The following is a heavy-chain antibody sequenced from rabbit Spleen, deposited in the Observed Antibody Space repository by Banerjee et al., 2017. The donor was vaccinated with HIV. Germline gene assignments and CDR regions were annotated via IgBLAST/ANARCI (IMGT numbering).Heavy chain of an antibody. J-gene: IGHJ4*01. CDR3: ARAYASNSGFDL. CDR2: IYAEGSGNT. CDR1: GIDFSSYYY. D-gene: IGHD1-1*01. Sequence: QQQLEESGGGLVKPGGTLTLTCKASGIDFSSYYYMCWVRQAPGKGLEWIACIYAEGSGNTDYATWAKGRFTISKTSSTTVTLQMTSLTAADTATYFCARAYASNSGFDLWGPGTLVTVS. V-gene: IGHV1S45*01.